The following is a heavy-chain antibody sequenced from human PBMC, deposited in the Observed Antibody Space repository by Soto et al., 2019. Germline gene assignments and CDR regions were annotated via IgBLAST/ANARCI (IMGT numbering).Heavy chain of an antibody. CDR2: INSDGSST. D-gene: IGHD2-2*01. V-gene: IGHV3-74*01. Sequence: PGGSLRLSCAASGFTFSSYWMHWVRQAPGKGLVWVSRINSDGSSTSYADSVKGRFTISRDNAKNTLYLQMNSLRAEDTAVYYCARGSPYDCSSSRSYSEADFDYGGPGALHTVFS. CDR1: GFTFSSYW. J-gene: IGHJ4*02. CDR3: ARGSPYDCSSSRSYSEADFDY.